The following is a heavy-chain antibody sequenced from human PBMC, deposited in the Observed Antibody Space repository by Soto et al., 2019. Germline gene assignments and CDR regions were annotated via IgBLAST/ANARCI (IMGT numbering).Heavy chain of an antibody. CDR3: AKESAPADPDMIVVVTPSDY. CDR2: ISYDGSNK. Sequence: GGSLRLSCAASGFTFSSYGMHWVRQAPGKGLEWVAVISYDGSNKYYADSVKGRFTISRDNSKNTLYLQMNSLRAEDTAVYYCAKESAPADPDMIVVVTPSDYWGQGTLVTVSS. V-gene: IGHV3-30*18. D-gene: IGHD3-22*01. CDR1: GFTFSSYG. J-gene: IGHJ4*02.